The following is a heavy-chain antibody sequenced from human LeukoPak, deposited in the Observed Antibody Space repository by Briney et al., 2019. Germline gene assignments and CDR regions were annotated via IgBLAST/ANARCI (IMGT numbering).Heavy chain of an antibody. CDR2: IIPIFGTA. CDR1: GGTFSSYA. V-gene: IGHV1-69*05. J-gene: IGHJ3*02. Sequence: SVKVSCKASGGTFSSYAISWVRQAPGQGREWMGGIIPIFGTANYAQKFQGRVTVTTDESTSTAHTALSSLRSEDTAVYYCARDFFGSDASLFDIWGQGTMVTVSS. CDR3: ARDFFGSDASLFDI. D-gene: IGHD3-10*01.